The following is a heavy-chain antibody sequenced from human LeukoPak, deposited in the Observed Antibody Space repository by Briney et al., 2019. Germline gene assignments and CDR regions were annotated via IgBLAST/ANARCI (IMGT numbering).Heavy chain of an antibody. Sequence: PSETLSLTCTVSGGSISSYYWSWIRQPPGKGLEWIGYIYYSGSTNYNPSLKSRVTISVDTSKNQFSLKLSSVTAADTAVYYCARGYDILTGYYHPSYFDYWGQGTLVTVSS. CDR2: IYYSGST. CDR1: GGSISSYY. CDR3: ARGYDILTGYYHPSYFDY. J-gene: IGHJ4*02. D-gene: IGHD3-9*01. V-gene: IGHV4-59*01.